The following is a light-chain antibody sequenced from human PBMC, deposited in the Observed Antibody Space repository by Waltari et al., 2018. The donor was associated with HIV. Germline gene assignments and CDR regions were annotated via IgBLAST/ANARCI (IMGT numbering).Light chain of an antibody. CDR1: QSVLYSSINENY. V-gene: IGKV4-1*01. J-gene: IGKJ4*01. Sequence: DILLTQPQAPLAVSLGERATITSKSSQSVLYSSINENYLAWYQQKPGQRPVLLIAWASTREDGVPDRFSGSGSGTDFTITIGSLQAEDVAIYYCQQYYSSPLTFGEGTKVEIK. CDR3: QQYYSSPLT. CDR2: WAS.